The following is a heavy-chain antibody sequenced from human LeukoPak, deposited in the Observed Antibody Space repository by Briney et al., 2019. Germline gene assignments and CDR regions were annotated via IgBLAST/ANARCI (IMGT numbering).Heavy chain of an antibody. Sequence: PGGSLRFSCAASGFTFDDYAMHWVRQAPGKGLEWVSGISWNSGSIGYADSVKGRFTISRDNAKNSLYLQMNSLRAEDTALYYCARLVVPSYYGMDVWGQGTTVTVSS. CDR1: GFTFDDYA. V-gene: IGHV3-9*01. J-gene: IGHJ6*02. CDR2: ISWNSGSI. D-gene: IGHD2-8*02. CDR3: ARLVVPSYYGMDV.